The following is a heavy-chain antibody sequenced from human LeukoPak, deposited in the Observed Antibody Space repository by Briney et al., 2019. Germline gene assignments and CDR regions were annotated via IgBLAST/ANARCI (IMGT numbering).Heavy chain of an antibody. CDR2: IYHSGST. J-gene: IGHJ4*02. CDR3: ASPSTGIAAAGHGVFDY. D-gene: IGHD6-13*01. Sequence: SETLSLTCAVSGYSISSGYYWGWIRQSPGKGLEWIGSIYHSGSTYYNPSLKSRVTISVDTSKNQFSLKLSSVTAADTAVYYCASPSTGIAAAGHGVFDYWGQGTLVTVSS. CDR1: GYSISSGYY. V-gene: IGHV4-38-2*01.